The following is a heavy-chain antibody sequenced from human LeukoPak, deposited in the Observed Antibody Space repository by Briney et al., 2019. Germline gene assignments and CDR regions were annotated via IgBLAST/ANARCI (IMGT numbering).Heavy chain of an antibody. CDR1: GGSLSSGGYY. Sequence: SQTLSLTCTVSGGSLSSGGYYWSWIRQPPGKGLEWIGYIYHSGSTYYNPSLKSRVTISVDRSKNQFSLKLSSVTAADTAVYYCARDGDYGSYLDFDYWGQGTLVTVSS. CDR3: ARDGDYGSYLDFDY. J-gene: IGHJ4*02. CDR2: IYHSGST. D-gene: IGHD1-26*01. V-gene: IGHV4-30-2*01.